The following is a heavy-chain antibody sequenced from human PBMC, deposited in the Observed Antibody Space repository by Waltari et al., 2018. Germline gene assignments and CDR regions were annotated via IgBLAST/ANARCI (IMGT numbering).Heavy chain of an antibody. CDR2: IYHSGST. D-gene: IGHD3-10*01. V-gene: IGHV4-38-2*01. Sequence: QVQLQESGPGLVKPSETLSLTCAVSGYSISSGYYWGWIRQPPGKGLEWIGSIYHSGSTYYNPSLKSRVTISVDTSKNQFSLKLSSVTAADTAVYYCARLGITMVQGVIRDYWGQGTLVTVSS. CDR3: ARLGITMVQGVIRDY. J-gene: IGHJ4*02. CDR1: GYSISSGYY.